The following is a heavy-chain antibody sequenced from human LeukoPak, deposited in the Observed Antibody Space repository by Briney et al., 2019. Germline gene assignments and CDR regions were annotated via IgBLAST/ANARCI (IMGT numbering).Heavy chain of an antibody. D-gene: IGHD6-19*01. Sequence: ASVKVSCKASGYTFTGYDINWIRQAPGQGLEWMGWMNPDSGNTGYAQEFQGRVTVTRDTSITTAYMELSSLRFEDTAVYYCARALSGCILCFDLWGLGTLVTVSS. V-gene: IGHV1-8*01. J-gene: IGHJ4*02. CDR3: ARALSGCILCFDL. CDR1: GYTFTGYD. CDR2: MNPDSGNT.